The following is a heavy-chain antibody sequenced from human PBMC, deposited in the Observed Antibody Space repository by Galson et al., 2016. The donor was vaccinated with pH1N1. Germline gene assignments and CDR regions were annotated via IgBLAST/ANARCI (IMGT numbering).Heavy chain of an antibody. CDR1: GFTVSSNY. Sequence: SLRLSCAASGFTVSSNYMSWVRQAPGKGLEWVSLIYSGGRTYYADSVKGRFTISRDNSKNTLYLQMNSLRVEDTAVYYCARVGDFWSDYYYNMDVWGQGTTVTVSS. J-gene: IGHJ6*02. V-gene: IGHV3-53*01. CDR2: IYSGGRT. D-gene: IGHD3-3*01. CDR3: ARVGDFWSDYYYNMDV.